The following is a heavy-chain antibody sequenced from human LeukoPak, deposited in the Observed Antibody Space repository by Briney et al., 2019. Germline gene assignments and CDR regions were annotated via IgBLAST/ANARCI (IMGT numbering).Heavy chain of an antibody. D-gene: IGHD1-1*01. CDR1: GFTFSSYA. V-gene: IGHV3-23*01. CDR3: AKRPTDMASFDY. J-gene: IGHJ4*02. Sequence: GGSLRLSCAACGFTFSSYAMSLVRQAPGKGLEWVSTVTSSGGSTYYSDSVKGRFTISRDNSKNTLYLQMNSLRVEDTAIYYCAKRPTDMASFDYWGQGTLVTISS. CDR2: VTSSGGST.